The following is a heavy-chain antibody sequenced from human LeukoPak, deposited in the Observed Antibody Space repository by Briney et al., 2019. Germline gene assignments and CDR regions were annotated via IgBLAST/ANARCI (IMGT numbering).Heavy chain of an antibody. J-gene: IGHJ4*02. CDR1: GGSISSYY. V-gene: IGHV4-59*01. D-gene: IGHD2-2*01. Sequence: SETLSLTCTVSGGSISSYYWSWIRQPPGKGLEGIGYIYYSGSTNYNPSLKSRVTISVDTSKNQFSLKLSSVTAADTAVYYCERISDCSSTSCPIDYWGQGTLVTVSS. CDR2: IYYSGST. CDR3: ERISDCSSTSCPIDY.